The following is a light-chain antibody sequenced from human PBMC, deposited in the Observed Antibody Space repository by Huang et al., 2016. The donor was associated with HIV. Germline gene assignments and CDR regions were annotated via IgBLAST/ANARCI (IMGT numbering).Light chain of an antibody. V-gene: IGKV3-11*01. CDR1: QSVNNF. Sequence: EVVLTQSPATLSLSPGERATLSCRASQSVNNFLAWYQQRPGQAPRPLIYDASKRATGVPARFSGSGSGTDFTLTITSLEPEDFGVYYCQQRNNWLSFGGGTKVEIK. J-gene: IGKJ4*01. CDR3: QQRNNWLS. CDR2: DAS.